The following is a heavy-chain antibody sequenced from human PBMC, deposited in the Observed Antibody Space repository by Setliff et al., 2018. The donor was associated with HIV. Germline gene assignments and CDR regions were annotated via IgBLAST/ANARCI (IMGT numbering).Heavy chain of an antibody. J-gene: IGHJ4*02. D-gene: IGHD6-19*01. CDR1: GFPFYNYA. CDR3: ARDGSGYSSAGYYFDY. Sequence: GGSLRLSCAASGFPFYNYAMHWVRQAPGKGLEWVAVISFDRNNKHSADSVKGRFTVSRDNSKNTLSLQMNSLRAEDTAVYYCARDGSGYSSAGYYFDYWGQGTLVTVS. V-gene: IGHV3-30*04. CDR2: ISFDRNNK.